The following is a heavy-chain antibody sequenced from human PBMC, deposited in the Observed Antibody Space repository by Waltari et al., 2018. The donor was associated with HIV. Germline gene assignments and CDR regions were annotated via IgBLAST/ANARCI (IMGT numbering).Heavy chain of an antibody. CDR2: INAGNGNT. V-gene: IGHV1-3*01. Sequence: QVQLVQSGAEVKKPGASVKVSCKASGYTFTSYAMHWVRQAPGQRLEWMGWINAGNGNTKYSQKFQGRVTITRDTSASTAYMELSSLRSEDTAVYYCAVERNTVTTFYFDYWGQGTLVTVSS. CDR1: GYTFTSYA. J-gene: IGHJ4*02. CDR3: AVERNTVTTFYFDY. D-gene: IGHD4-17*01.